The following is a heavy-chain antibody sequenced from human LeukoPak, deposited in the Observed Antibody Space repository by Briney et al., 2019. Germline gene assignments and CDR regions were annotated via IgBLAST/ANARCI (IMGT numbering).Heavy chain of an antibody. J-gene: IGHJ3*02. V-gene: IGHV4-30-4*01. D-gene: IGHD3-10*01. CDR2: IYYSGST. CDR1: GGSISSGDYY. Sequence: SETLSLTCTVSGGSISSGDYYWSWIRQPPGKGLEWIGYIYYSGSTYYNPSLKSRVTISVDTSKNQFSLKLSSVTAADTAVYYCARGHSYGSGAFDIWGQGTMVTVSS. CDR3: ARGHSYGSGAFDI.